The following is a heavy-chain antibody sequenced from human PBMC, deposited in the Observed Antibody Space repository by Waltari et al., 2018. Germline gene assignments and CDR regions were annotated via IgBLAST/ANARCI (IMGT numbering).Heavy chain of an antibody. CDR1: GDSISSGFY. CDR2: VYHSGST. V-gene: IGHV4-38-2*01. Sequence: QVQLQESGPGLVKSSETLSLACGVSGDSISSGFYWVRIRQPPGKGPEWIGSVYHSGSTFYNPSLKSRVTMSVDTSKKHFSLSLSSVTAADTAVYYCARATCSHGGCSMYYFYYYMDVWGKGTTVTVSS. D-gene: IGHD2-15*01. J-gene: IGHJ6*03. CDR3: ARATCSHGGCSMYYFYYYMDV.